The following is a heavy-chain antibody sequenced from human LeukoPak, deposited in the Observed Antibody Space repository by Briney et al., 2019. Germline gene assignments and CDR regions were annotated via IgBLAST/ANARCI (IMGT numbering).Heavy chain of an antibody. CDR2: INHSGST. D-gene: IGHD6-13*01. CDR1: GGSFSGYY. CDR3: ARGPHSSSFSIDY. J-gene: IGHJ4*02. V-gene: IGHV4-34*01. Sequence: PSETLSLTCAVYGGSFSGYYWSWIRQPPGKGLEWIGEINHSGSTNYNPSLKSRVTISVDTSKNQFSLKLSSVTAADTAVYYRARGPHSSSFSIDYWGQGTLVTVSS.